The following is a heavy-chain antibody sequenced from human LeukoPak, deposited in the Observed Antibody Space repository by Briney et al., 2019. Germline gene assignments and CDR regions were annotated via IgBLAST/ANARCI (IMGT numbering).Heavy chain of an antibody. CDR3: TSNLYCSTSSCYTLDN. CDR1: GFTFSNGW. V-gene: IGHV3-15*01. Sequence: PGGSLRLSCAASGFTFSNGWMSWVRQAPGKGLEWVGRIKSQIERGTTDYATPVKGRFTISRDGSTNTVYLHMNSLKTEDTAVYFCTSNLYCSTSSCYTLDNWGQGTLVAVSP. J-gene: IGHJ4*02. D-gene: IGHD2-2*02. CDR2: IKSQIERGTT.